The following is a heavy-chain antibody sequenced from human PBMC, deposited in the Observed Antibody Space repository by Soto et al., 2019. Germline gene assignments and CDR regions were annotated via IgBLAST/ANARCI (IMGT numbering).Heavy chain of an antibody. D-gene: IGHD2-21*01. CDR3: AKIVGTWPFLYYGMDV. CDR1: GFSPNTFW. Sequence: EVQLVESGGGLVQPGGSLRLSCAASGFSPNTFWMTWVRLPPGKGLEWVANINEDGSDRYYVDSVKGRFTISRDNAEEALCLQIHSLTVEGRAVYYCAKIVGTWPFLYYGMDVWGQGTTVTVSS. V-gene: IGHV3-7*01. CDR2: INEDGSDR. J-gene: IGHJ6*02.